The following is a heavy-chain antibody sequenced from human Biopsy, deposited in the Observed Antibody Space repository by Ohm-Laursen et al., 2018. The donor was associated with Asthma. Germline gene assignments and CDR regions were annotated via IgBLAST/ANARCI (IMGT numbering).Heavy chain of an antibody. V-gene: IGHV1-18*01. CDR3: ARAVDYSRYYGIDV. CDR1: GYTFNSAG. Sequence: SVKVSCKTSGYTFNSAGITWVRQAPGQGLEWMGLISVYNGNTKVAQKLQDRVTMITDTSTSTAYMELRSLRSEDTAVYFCARAVDYSRYYGIDVWGQGTTVTVS. D-gene: IGHD3-10*01. J-gene: IGHJ6*02. CDR2: ISVYNGNT.